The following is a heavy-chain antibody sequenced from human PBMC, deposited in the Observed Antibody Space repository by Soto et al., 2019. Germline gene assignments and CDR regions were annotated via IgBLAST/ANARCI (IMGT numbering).Heavy chain of an antibody. CDR2: IWYDGSNK. V-gene: IGHV3-33*01. CDR3: ARGWPRGVAVAGTRFDV. CDR1: GFTFSSYG. D-gene: IGHD6-19*01. Sequence: GGSLRLSCAASGFTFSSYGMHWVRQAPGKGLEWVAVIWYDGSNKYYADSVKGRFTISRDNSKNTLYLQMNSLRAEDTAVYYCARGWPRGVAVAGTRFDVWGKGTTVTVSS. J-gene: IGHJ6*04.